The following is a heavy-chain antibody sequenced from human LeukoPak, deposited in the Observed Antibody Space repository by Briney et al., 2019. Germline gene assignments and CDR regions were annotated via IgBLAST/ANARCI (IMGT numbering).Heavy chain of an antibody. CDR3: ARVIVATPRLGFFDY. D-gene: IGHD5-12*01. J-gene: IGHJ4*02. CDR1: SAAISRSY. Sequence: SETLSLTCTVPSAAISRSYWIWTRQTPGKGLEWIGYISYSGVSTYNPSLKSRVTISVDTSKNQFSLKLSSVTAADTAVYYCARVIVATPRLGFFDYWGQGTLVTVSS. V-gene: IGHV4-59*12. CDR2: ISYSGVS.